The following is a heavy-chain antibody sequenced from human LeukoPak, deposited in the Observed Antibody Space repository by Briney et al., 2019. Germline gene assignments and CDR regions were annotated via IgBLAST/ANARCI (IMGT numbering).Heavy chain of an antibody. CDR2: LFYSGST. D-gene: IGHD3-10*01. CDR1: GGSSSSYY. Sequence: SETLSLTCTVSGGSSSSYYWSCIRQPPGKGLEWIAYLFYSGSTDYNPSLESRVTISVDTSKNQFSLKLRSVTAADTAVYYCATVAVIRGVTYFDYWGQGTLVTVSS. CDR3: ATVAVIRGVTYFDY. V-gene: IGHV4-59*01. J-gene: IGHJ4*02.